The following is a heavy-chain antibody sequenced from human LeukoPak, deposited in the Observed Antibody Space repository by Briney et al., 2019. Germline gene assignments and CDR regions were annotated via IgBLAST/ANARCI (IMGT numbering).Heavy chain of an antibody. V-gene: IGHV3-7*01. Sequence: GGSLRLSCAASGFTFSSYWMSWVRQAPGKGLEWVANIKQDGSGKYYVNSVNGRFTISRDNAKNSLYLQMDSLRAEDTAVYYCARDKIVGATLCDYWGQGTLVTVSS. CDR3: ARDKIVGATLCDY. D-gene: IGHD1-26*01. J-gene: IGHJ4*02. CDR1: GFTFSSYW. CDR2: IKQDGSGK.